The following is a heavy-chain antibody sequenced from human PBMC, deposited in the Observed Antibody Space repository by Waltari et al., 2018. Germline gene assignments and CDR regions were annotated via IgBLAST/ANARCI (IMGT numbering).Heavy chain of an antibody. CDR3: ARQKLYSSSWYYFDY. D-gene: IGHD6-13*01. V-gene: IGHV4-39*07. CDR2: IYYSGST. J-gene: IGHJ4*02. CDR1: GGSISSSSYY. Sequence: QLQLQESGPGLVKPSETLSLTCTVSGGSISSSSYYWGWIRQPPGKGLEWIGSIYYSGSTYYNPSLKRRVTISVDTSKNQFSLKLSSVTAADTAVYYCARQKLYSSSWYYFDYWGQGTLVTVSS.